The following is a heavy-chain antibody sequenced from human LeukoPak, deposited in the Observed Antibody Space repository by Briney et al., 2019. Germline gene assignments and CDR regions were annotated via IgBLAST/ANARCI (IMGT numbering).Heavy chain of an antibody. CDR2: ISSSGSII. D-gene: IGHD3-10*01. CDR1: GFTFSSYE. V-gene: IGHV3-48*03. J-gene: IGHJ4*02. CDR3: ARAVRGVIRAFDY. Sequence: GGSLRLSCAASGFTFSSYEMNWVRQAPGKGLERVSYISSSGSIIYYTDSVKGRFTISRDNAKRSLYLQMNSLRAEDTAVYYCARAVRGVIRAFDYWGQGTLVTVSS.